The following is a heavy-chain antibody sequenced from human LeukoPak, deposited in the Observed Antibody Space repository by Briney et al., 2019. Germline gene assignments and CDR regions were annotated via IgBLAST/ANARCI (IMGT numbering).Heavy chain of an antibody. CDR3: ARVFGDGYPKFDP. CDR1: GGTFSSYA. CDR2: IIPIFGTA. D-gene: IGHD5-24*01. Sequence: ASVKVSCKASGGTFSSYAISWVRQAPGQGLEWMGGIIPIFGTANYAQKFQGRVTITADESTSTAYMELSSLRSEDTAVYYCARVFGDGYPKFDPWGQGTLVTVSS. J-gene: IGHJ5*02. V-gene: IGHV1-69*13.